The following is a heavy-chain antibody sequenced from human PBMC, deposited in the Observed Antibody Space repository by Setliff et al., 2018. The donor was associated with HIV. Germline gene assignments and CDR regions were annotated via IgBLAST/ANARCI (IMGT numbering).Heavy chain of an antibody. Sequence: PGGSLRLSCAASGFTVSSYYMHWVRQAPGKGLEWVAIIWYDGTNKYYADSVKGRFTISRDNYKNTLYLQVNTLRAEDTAVYYCAREGPFYNFWSGQAPYYYFYMDVWGKGTTVTVSS. CDR1: GFTVSSYY. V-gene: IGHV3-33*08. J-gene: IGHJ6*03. CDR3: AREGPFYNFWSGQAPYYYFYMDV. CDR2: IWYDGTNK. D-gene: IGHD3-3*01.